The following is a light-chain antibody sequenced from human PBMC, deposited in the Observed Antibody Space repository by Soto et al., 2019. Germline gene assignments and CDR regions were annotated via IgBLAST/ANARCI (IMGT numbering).Light chain of an antibody. V-gene: IGLV1-40*01. Sequence: QSVLTQPPSVSGAPGQRVTISCTGSSSNIGAGYDAHWYQLLPGTAPKLLIYGNSNRPSGVPHRFSGSKSGTSASLAITGLQADDEADYYCQSYDSSLSGYVFGAGTKLTVL. CDR3: QSYDSSLSGYV. J-gene: IGLJ1*01. CDR2: GNS. CDR1: SSNIGAGYD.